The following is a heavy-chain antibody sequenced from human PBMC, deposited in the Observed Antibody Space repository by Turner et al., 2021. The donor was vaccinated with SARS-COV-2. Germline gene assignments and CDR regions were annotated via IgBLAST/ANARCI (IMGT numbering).Heavy chain of an antibody. CDR2: VDHSGIT. Sequence: QVQLQQWGAGLLKPSETLFLTCGLYDGSLIGHFWTWIRQPPGKGLEWIGEVDHSGITNYNPSLETRVTLSVDTSKNQFSLRLSSVTAADTAVYFCARAVAVASYYYYGLDVWGQGTPVTVSS. D-gene: IGHD6-19*01. CDR1: DGSLIGHF. J-gene: IGHJ6*02. CDR3: ARAVAVASYYYYGLDV. V-gene: IGHV4-34*01.